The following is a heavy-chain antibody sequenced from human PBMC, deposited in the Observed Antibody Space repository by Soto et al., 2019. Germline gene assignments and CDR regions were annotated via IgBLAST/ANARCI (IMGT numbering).Heavy chain of an antibody. Sequence: ASVKVSCKASGGTFSSYAISWVRQAPGQGLEWLGGIIPIFGTANYAQKFQGRVTITVDESTSTAYMELSSLRSEDTAVYYCARGRRRDGYYFDYWGQGTLVTVSS. CDR2: IIPIFGTA. J-gene: IGHJ4*02. CDR1: GGTFSSYA. CDR3: ARGRRRDGYYFDY. V-gene: IGHV1-69*13. D-gene: IGHD5-12*01.